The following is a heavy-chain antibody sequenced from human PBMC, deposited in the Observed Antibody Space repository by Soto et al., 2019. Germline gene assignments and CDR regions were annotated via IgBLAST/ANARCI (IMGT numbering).Heavy chain of an antibody. D-gene: IGHD3-10*01. CDR2: ASYDGSET. Sequence: SGGSLRLSXTASGFDFRSYGIHSVRQAPGRGLEWVAAASYDGSETYYADSARGRFTVSKEISKNTAFLQMNALRHEDTAVYFCVRDSGWPILNFDSWGQGTLVTVSS. V-gene: IGHV3-30*03. J-gene: IGHJ4*02. CDR3: VRDSGWPILNFDS. CDR1: GFDFRSYG.